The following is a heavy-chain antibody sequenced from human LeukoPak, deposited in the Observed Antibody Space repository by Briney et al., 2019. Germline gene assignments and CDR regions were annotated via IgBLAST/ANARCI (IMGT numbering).Heavy chain of an antibody. D-gene: IGHD6-13*01. Sequence: ASVKVSCKASGGTFSSYAISWVRQAPGQGLEWMGRIIPVLGIANYAQKFQGRVTITADKSTSTAYMELSSLRSEDTAVYYCASPSTAAAGTFDYWGQGTLVTVSS. CDR2: IIPVLGIA. CDR1: GGTFSSYA. V-gene: IGHV1-69*04. CDR3: ASPSTAAAGTFDY. J-gene: IGHJ4*02.